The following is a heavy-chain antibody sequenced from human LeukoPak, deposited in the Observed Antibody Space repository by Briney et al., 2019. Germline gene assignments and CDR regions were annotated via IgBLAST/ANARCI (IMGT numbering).Heavy chain of an antibody. CDR2: TYYRSNLYN. CDR1: GDIVSSNSAA. J-gene: IGHJ4*02. V-gene: IGHV6-1*01. D-gene: IGHD6-19*01. CDR3: ARDHGSGWYSYLDD. Sequence: SQTLSLTCAISGDIVSSNSAAWNWIRQSPSRGLEWLGRTYYRSNLYNDYAVSVKSRITINPDTSKNQFSLQLNSVTPEDTAVYYCARDHGSGWYSYLDDWGQGTLVTVSS.